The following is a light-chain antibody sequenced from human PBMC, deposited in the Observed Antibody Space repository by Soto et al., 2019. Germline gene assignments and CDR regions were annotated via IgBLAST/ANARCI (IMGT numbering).Light chain of an antibody. CDR1: QSVSSN. V-gene: IGKV3-15*01. Sequence: DIVVTQSPATLSVSPGERATLSCRASQSVSSNLAWYQQKPGQAPRLLVYGASTRATGIPARFSGSGSGTEFILIISSLQSEDFALYYCQQYNNWPSFTFGPGTKVDIK. CDR3: QQYNNWPSFT. J-gene: IGKJ3*01. CDR2: GAS.